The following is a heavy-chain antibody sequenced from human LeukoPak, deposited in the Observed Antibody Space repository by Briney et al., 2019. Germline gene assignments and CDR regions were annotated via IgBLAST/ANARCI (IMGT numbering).Heavy chain of an antibody. D-gene: IGHD3-3*01. CDR3: AKESTYCDFWSGSSDFDY. CDR1: GFTFSSYA. CDR2: ISGSGGST. J-gene: IGHJ4*02. Sequence: GGSLRLSCAASGFTFSSYAMSWVRQAPGKGLEWVSAISGSGGSTYYADSVKGRFTISRDNSKNTLYLQMNSLRAEDTAVYYCAKESTYCDFWSGSSDFDYWGQGTLVTVSS. V-gene: IGHV3-23*01.